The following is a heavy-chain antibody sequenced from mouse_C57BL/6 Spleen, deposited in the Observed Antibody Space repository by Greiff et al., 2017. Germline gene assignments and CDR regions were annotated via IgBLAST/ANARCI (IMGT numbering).Heavy chain of an antibody. J-gene: IGHJ2*01. Sequence: VKLMESGGGLVKPGGSLKLSCAASGFTFSSYAMSWVRQTPEQRLEWVATISDGGSYTYYPDNVKGRFTISRDNAKNNLYLQMSHLKSEDTAMXYCASDGGYYFDYGGQGTTLTVSS. CDR1: GFTFSSYA. CDR2: ISDGGSYT. CDR3: ASDGGYYFDY. V-gene: IGHV5-4*03. D-gene: IGHD1-2*01.